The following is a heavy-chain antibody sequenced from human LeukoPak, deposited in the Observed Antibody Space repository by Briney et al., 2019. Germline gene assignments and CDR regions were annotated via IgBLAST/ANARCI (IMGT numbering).Heavy chain of an antibody. CDR2: ISAYNGNT. D-gene: IGHD4-17*01. V-gene: IGHV1-18*04. CDR3: ARDSPYGDYEAYFGMDV. J-gene: IGHJ6*04. CDR1: GYTFTSYG. Sequence: ASVKVSCKASGYTFTSYGMSWVRQAPGQGLEWMGWISAYNGNTNYAQKLLGRVTMTTDTSTSTAYMELRNLRSDDTAVYFFARDSPYGDYEAYFGMDVWGKGTTVTVSS.